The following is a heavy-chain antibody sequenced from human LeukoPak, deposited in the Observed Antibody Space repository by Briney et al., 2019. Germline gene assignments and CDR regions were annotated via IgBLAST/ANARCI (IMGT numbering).Heavy chain of an antibody. CDR3: ARDINCSGGSCYSNWFDP. V-gene: IGHV3-48*01. J-gene: IGHJ5*02. CDR2: ISSSSSTI. Sequence: GGSLRLSCAASGFTFSSYSMNWVRQAPGKGLEWVSYISSSSSTIYYADSGKGRFTISRDNAKNSLYLQMNSLRAEDTAVYYCARDINCSGGSCYSNWFDPWGQGTLVTVSS. CDR1: GFTFSSYS. D-gene: IGHD2-15*01.